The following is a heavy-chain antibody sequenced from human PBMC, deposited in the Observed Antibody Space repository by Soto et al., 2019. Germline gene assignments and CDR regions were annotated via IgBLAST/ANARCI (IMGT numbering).Heavy chain of an antibody. Sequence: VQLEQSGPEVKKPGSSVKVSCKASGGTFSTSALSWVRQAPGQGLEWMGGIMPVFPTPDYAQKFQGRVTITADESTSTAYMELGGLTSDDTAVYYCAKDKARLPLGGNYYYILDVWGQGTAVTVSS. CDR2: IMPVFPTP. CDR3: AKDKARLPLGGNYYYILDV. V-gene: IGHV1-69*12. J-gene: IGHJ6*02. CDR1: GGTFSTSA. D-gene: IGHD5-12*01.